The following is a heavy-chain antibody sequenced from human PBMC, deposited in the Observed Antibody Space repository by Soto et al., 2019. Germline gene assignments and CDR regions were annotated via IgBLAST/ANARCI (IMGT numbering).Heavy chain of an antibody. V-gene: IGHV4-59*01. CDR1: GGSISSYY. CDR2: IYYSGST. Sequence: QVQLQESGPGLVKPSETLSLTCTVSGGSISSYYWSWIRQPPGKGLEWIGYIYYSGSTNYNPSLTSRVPIXXDXSXXKFSLKLSSVTAADTAVYYCARVSVTDYYYYGMDVWGQGTTVTVSS. J-gene: IGHJ6*02. D-gene: IGHD2-21*02. CDR3: ARVSVTDYYYYGMDV.